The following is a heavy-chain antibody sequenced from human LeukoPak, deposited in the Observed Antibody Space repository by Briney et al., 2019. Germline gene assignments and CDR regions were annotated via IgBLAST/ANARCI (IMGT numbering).Heavy chain of an antibody. D-gene: IGHD6-6*01. J-gene: IGHJ4*02. CDR2: INHSGST. Sequence: PSETLSLTCAVYGGSFSGYYWSWIRQPPGKGLEWIGEINHSGSTNYNPSLKSRVTISVDTSKNQFSLKLSSVTAADTAVYYCARRGIAARPGDYWGQGTLVTVSS. CDR1: GGSFSGYY. CDR3: ARRGIAARPGDY. V-gene: IGHV4-34*01.